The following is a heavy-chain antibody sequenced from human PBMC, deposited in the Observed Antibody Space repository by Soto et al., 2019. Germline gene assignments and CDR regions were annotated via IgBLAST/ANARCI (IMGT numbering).Heavy chain of an antibody. CDR2: ISYDGSNK. Sequence: QVQLVESGGGVVQPGRSLRLSCAASGFAFGSYGMHWVRQAPGKGLEWVAVISYDGSNKYYADSLKGRFTISRDNSKNTLYLQMNSLRAEDTAVYYCAKDRSSGLYWFDYWGQGTLVTVSS. CDR3: AKDRSSGLYWFDY. V-gene: IGHV3-30*18. CDR1: GFAFGSYG. J-gene: IGHJ4*02. D-gene: IGHD6-19*01.